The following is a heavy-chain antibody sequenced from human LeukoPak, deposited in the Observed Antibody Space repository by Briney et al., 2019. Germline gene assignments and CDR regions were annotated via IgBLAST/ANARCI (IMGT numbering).Heavy chain of an antibody. CDR3: ARAYDFWSHSYLTHYYYMDV. CDR1: GYTFTNYG. J-gene: IGHJ6*03. V-gene: IGHV1-18*01. D-gene: IGHD3-3*01. CDR2: ISTYNGNT. Sequence: GASVKVSCKASGYTFTNYGISWVRQAPGQGLEWMGWISTYNGNTNYAQNLQGRVSMTTDTSTSTAYMELRSLRPDDTAVYFCARAYDFWSHSYLTHYYYMDVWGKGTTVTVSS.